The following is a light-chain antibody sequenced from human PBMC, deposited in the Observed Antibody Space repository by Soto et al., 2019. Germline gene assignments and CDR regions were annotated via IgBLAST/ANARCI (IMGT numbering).Light chain of an antibody. CDR2: KAS. V-gene: IGKV1-5*03. CDR3: QQYNSYST. J-gene: IGKJ1*01. CDR1: QSISSW. Sequence: DIQMTQSPSTLSASVGDIVTINFRASQSISSWLAWYQQKPGKAPKLLVYKASSLESGVPSRFSGSGSGTEFTLTISSLQPDDFATYYCQQYNSYSTFGQGTKVDIK.